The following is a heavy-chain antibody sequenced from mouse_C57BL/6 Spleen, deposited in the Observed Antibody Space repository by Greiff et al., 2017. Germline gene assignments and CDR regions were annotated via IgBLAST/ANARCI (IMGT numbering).Heavy chain of an antibody. CDR1: GYTFTDYN. CDR3: ARGVSTMVTGDCFDY. CDR2: INPNNGGT. D-gene: IGHD2-2*01. J-gene: IGHJ2*01. V-gene: IGHV1-18*01. Sequence: EVQLQQSGPELVKPGASVKIPCKASGYTFTDYNMDWVKQSHGKSLEWIGDINPNNGGTIYNQKFKGKATLTVDKSSSTAYMELRSLTSEDTAVYYCARGVSTMVTGDCFDYWGQGTTLTVSS.